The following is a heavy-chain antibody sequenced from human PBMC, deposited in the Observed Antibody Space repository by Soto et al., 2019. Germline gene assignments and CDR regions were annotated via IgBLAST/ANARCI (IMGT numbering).Heavy chain of an antibody. CDR3: ARVTFINGMDV. Sequence: QVQLQESGPGLVKPSQTLSLTCTVSGGSISSGGYYWSWIRQHPGKGLEWIGYIYYSGSTYYNPSLKXGXTXSXXTSKNQFAPTLSSVTAADTAVYYCARVTFINGMDVWGQGTTVTVSS. CDR2: IYYSGST. J-gene: IGHJ6*02. V-gene: IGHV4-31*03. CDR1: GGSISSGGYY. D-gene: IGHD3-10*01.